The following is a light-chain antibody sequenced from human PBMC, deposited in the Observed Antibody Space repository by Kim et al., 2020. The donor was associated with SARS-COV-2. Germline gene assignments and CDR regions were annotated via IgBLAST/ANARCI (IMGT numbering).Light chain of an antibody. CDR2: DAS. V-gene: IGKV1-39*01. J-gene: IGKJ2*01. Sequence: DVQMTQSPSSLSASVGDRVTITCRASQSISSHLNWYQQKPGKAPNLLIYDASTLQSGVPSRFSGSGSGTDFTLTISSLQPEDFATYHCLQTYSTPHTVGQGTKLEI. CDR1: QSISSH. CDR3: LQTYSTPHT.